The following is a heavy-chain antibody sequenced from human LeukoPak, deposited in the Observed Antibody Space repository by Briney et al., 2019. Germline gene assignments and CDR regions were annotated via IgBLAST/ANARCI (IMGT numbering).Heavy chain of an antibody. CDR2: ISGSGSTI. J-gene: IGHJ6*03. CDR1: GFTFSDYY. Sequence: PGGSLRLSCAASGFTFSDYYMSWIRQAPGKGLEWVSYISGSGSTIYYADSVKGRFTISRDNADNSLYLQMNSLGAEDTAVYFCARLGPVNKDHYIDVGGKGTTVTISS. CDR3: ARLGPVNKDHYIDV. V-gene: IGHV3-11*04. D-gene: IGHD4-17*01.